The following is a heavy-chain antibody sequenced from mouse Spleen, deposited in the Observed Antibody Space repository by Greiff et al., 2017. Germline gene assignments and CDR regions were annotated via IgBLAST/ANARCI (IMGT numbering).Heavy chain of an antibody. Sequence: EVMLVESGGGLVKPGGSLKLSCAASGFTFSSYAMSWVRQTPEKRLEWVATISSGGSYTYYPDSVKGRFTISRDNAKNTLYLQMSSLRSEDTAMYYCARLDSSGYPFDYWGQGTTLTVSS. V-gene: IGHV5-9-1*01. CDR3: ARLDSSGYPFDY. D-gene: IGHD3-2*01. J-gene: IGHJ2*01. CDR2: ISSGGSYT. CDR1: GFTFSSYA.